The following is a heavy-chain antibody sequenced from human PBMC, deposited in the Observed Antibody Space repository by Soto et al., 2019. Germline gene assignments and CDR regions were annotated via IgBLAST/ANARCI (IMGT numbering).Heavy chain of an antibody. CDR1: GFTFSNYW. J-gene: IGHJ5*02. Sequence: EVQLVESGGGLVQPGGSLRLSCAASGFTFSNYWMTWVRQAPGKGLEGVANIKPDGSEEYYVDSVKGRFTISRDNARNSLYLQMNSLRGEDTAVYYCTRDLNHDCGPWVQGTQVTVSS. CDR2: IKPDGSEE. V-gene: IGHV3-7*04. D-gene: IGHD2-21*01. CDR3: TRDLNHDCGP.